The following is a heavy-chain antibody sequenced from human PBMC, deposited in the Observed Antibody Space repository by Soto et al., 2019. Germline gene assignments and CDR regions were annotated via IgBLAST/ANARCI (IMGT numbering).Heavy chain of an antibody. Sequence: QVQLVQSGAELKKPGSSVKVSCTASGGNFTKYGISWVRQAPGQGLEWMGGIIPLFGTTNYAQKFRGRVTVTADESTSTVYMELNSLRSEDTAMYYCARAHGTSWYNWFDPWGQGTLVTVSS. J-gene: IGHJ5*02. CDR2: IIPLFGTT. D-gene: IGHD1-26*01. V-gene: IGHV1-69*01. CDR1: GGNFTKYG. CDR3: ARAHGTSWYNWFDP.